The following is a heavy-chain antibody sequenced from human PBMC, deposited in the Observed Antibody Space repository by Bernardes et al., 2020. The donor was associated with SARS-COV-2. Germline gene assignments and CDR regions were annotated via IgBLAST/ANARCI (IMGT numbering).Heavy chain of an antibody. Sequence: ASVKVSCQASRYTFPDCYLQWVRQPPGQGLAGMGWINPNSGGPNPPPLLQGRVTMTRDTSISTAYMELSSLRSDDTAVYYCARAIGNYHGMDVWGQGTTVTVSS. V-gene: IGHV1-2*02. D-gene: IGHD2-15*01. CDR2: INPNSGGP. CDR1: RYTFPDCY. CDR3: ARAIGNYHGMDV. J-gene: IGHJ6*02.